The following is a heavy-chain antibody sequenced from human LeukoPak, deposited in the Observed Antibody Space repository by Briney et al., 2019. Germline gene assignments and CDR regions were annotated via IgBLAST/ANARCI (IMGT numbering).Heavy chain of an antibody. CDR1: GFTFSSYA. CDR2: ISGSGGST. CDR3: ARDYPLQRYDFWSGYYGSFDY. J-gene: IGHJ4*02. Sequence: GGSLRLSCAASGFTFSSYAMSWVRQAPGKGLGWVSAISGSGGSTYYADSVKGRFTISRDNAKNTLYLQMNSLRAEDTAVYYCARDYPLQRYDFWSGYYGSFDYWGQGTLVTVSS. D-gene: IGHD3-3*01. V-gene: IGHV3-23*01.